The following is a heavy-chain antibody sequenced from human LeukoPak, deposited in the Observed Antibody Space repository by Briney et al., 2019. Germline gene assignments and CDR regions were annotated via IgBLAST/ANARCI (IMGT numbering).Heavy chain of an antibody. CDR1: GGSINSYY. CDR2: VYYSGST. J-gene: IGHJ4*02. V-gene: IGHV4-59*01. D-gene: IGHD3-10*02. CDR3: ARGRMFFDY. Sequence: SKTLSLTCTVSGGSINSYYWSWIRQPPGKGPEWIGYVYYSGSTNYNPSLKSRVTISVDKSKNQFSLKLSSVTAADTAVYYCARGRMFFDYWDQGTLVTVSS.